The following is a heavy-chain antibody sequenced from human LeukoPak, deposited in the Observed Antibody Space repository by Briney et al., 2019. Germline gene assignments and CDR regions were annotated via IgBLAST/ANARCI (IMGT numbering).Heavy chain of an antibody. V-gene: IGHV1-2*02. CDR3: ATGYCSGGSCYRNWFDP. CDR2: INPNSGGT. D-gene: IGHD2-15*01. CDR1: GYTFTGYY. Sequence: ASAKVSCKASGYTFTGYYMHWVRQAPGQGLEWMGWINPNSGGTNYAQKFQGRVTMTRDTSISTAYMELSRLRSDDTAVYYCATGYCSGGSCYRNWFDPWGQGTLVTVSS. J-gene: IGHJ5*02.